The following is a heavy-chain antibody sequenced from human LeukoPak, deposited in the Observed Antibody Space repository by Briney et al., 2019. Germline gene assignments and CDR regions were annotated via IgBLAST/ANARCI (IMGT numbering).Heavy chain of an antibody. CDR2: IYYSGST. CDR1: GGAISSYY. V-gene: IGHV4-59*01. D-gene: IGHD6-6*01. CDR3: AREDDSTSSLDY. Sequence: SETLSLTCTVSGGAISSYYWSWIRQPPGKGLEWIGYIYYSGSTNYNPSLKSRVTISVDTSKNQFSLKLSSVTAADTAVYYCAREDDSTSSLDYWGQGTLVTVSS. J-gene: IGHJ4*02.